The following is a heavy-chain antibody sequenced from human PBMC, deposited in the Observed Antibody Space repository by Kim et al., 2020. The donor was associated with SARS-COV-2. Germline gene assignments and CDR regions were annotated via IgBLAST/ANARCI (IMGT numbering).Heavy chain of an antibody. V-gene: IGHV1-3*01. CDR2: INAGNGNT. D-gene: IGHD3-9*01. CDR3: ARGLLRYFDWLETDIDAFDI. Sequence: ASVKVSCKASGYTFTSYAMHWVRQAPGQRLEWMGWINAGNGNTKYSQKFQGRVTITRDTSASTAYMELSSLRSEDTAVYYCARGLLRYFDWLETDIDAFDIWGQGTMVTVSS. CDR1: GYTFTSYA. J-gene: IGHJ3*02.